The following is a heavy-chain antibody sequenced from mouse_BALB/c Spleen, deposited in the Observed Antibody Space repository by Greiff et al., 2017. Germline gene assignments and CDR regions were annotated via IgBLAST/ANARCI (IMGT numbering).Heavy chain of an antibody. J-gene: IGHJ4*01. CDR1: GFNIKDTY. D-gene: IGHD2-2*01. CDR3: AIYGYDEAMDY. CDR2: IDPANGNT. Sequence: EVQLQQSGAELVKPGASVKLSCTASGFNIKDTYMHWVKQRPEQGLEWIGRIDPANGNTKYDPKFQGKATITADTSSNTAYLQLSSLTSEDSAVYYCAIYGYDEAMDYWGQGTSVTVSS. V-gene: IGHV14-3*02.